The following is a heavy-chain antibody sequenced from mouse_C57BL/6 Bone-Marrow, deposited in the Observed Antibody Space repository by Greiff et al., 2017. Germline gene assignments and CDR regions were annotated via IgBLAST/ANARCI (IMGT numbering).Heavy chain of an antibody. D-gene: IGHD3-1*01. V-gene: IGHV1-64*01. CDR2: IHPNSGST. Sequence: QVQLQQPGAELVKPGASVKLSCKASGYTFTSYWMHWVKQRPGQGLEWIGMIHPNSGSTNYNEKFKSKATLTVDKSSSTAYMQLSSLTSEDSAVYYCAMGSANRAVIVDYWGQGTSVTVSS. J-gene: IGHJ4*01. CDR1: GYTFTSYW. CDR3: AMGSANRAVIVDY.